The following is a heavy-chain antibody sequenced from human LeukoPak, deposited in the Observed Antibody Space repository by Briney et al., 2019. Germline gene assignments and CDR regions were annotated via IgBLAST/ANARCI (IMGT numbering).Heavy chain of an antibody. J-gene: IGHJ4*02. CDR1: GYTFTGYY. Sequence: ASVKVSCKASGYTFTGYYMHWVRQAPGQGLEWMGWINPNSGDTNYAQKFQGRVTMTRDTSISTAYMALSRLRSDDTAVYYCARGAAYSSRSVGGYWGQGTLVTVSS. CDR3: ARGAAYSSRSVGGY. V-gene: IGHV1-2*02. CDR2: INPNSGDT. D-gene: IGHD6-13*01.